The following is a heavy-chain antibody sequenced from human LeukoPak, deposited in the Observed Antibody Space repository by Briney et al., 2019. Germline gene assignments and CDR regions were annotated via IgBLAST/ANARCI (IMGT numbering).Heavy chain of an antibody. CDR2: ISSGSSYI. J-gene: IGHJ3*02. CDR3: ARDPFDI. V-gene: IGHV3-21*01. CDR1: GFTFSTYS. Sequence: GGSLRLSCAASGFTFSTYSMNWVRQAPGKGLGWVSSISSGSSYIYYADSVKGRFTISRDNTKNSLYLQMNSLRAEDTAVYYCARDPFDIWGQGTMVTVSS.